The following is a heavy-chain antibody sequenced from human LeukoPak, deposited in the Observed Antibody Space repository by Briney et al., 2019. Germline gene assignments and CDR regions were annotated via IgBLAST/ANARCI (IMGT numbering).Heavy chain of an antibody. CDR1: GFTFSSYA. J-gene: IGHJ6*03. D-gene: IGHD5-12*01. CDR2: ISYDGSNK. V-gene: IGHV3-30*04. Sequence: GRSLRLSCAASGFTFSSYAMHWVRQAPGKGLEWEAVISYDGSNKYYADSVKGRFTISRDNSKNTLYLQMNSLRAEDTAVYYCARSLATSYYYMDVWGKGTTVTVSS. CDR3: ARSLATSYYYMDV.